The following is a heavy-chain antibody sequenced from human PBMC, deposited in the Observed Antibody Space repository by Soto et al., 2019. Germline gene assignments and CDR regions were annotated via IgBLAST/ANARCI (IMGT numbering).Heavy chain of an antibody. D-gene: IGHD6-13*01. J-gene: IGHJ2*01. Sequence: QVQLVESGGGVVQPGRSLRLSCAASGFTFSSYGMHWVRQAPGKGLEWVAVISYDGSNKYYADSVKGRFTISRDNSKNTLYLQMNSLRAEETAVYYCANGAAGINWYLDLWGRGPLATVSS. CDR1: GFTFSSYG. CDR3: ANGAAGINWYLDL. V-gene: IGHV3-30*18. CDR2: ISYDGSNK.